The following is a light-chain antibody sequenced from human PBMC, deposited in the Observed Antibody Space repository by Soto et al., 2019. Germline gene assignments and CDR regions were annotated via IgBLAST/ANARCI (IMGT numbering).Light chain of an antibody. CDR3: TSYTRNSTVA. Sequence: QSALTQPASVSGSPGQSITISCTGTSRDVGGYDYVSWYQHHPGKAPKLVIFEVTNRPSGVSDRFSGSKSGNTASLTISGLQVEDEADYYCTSYTRNSTVAFGGGTKLTVL. CDR2: EVT. J-gene: IGLJ2*01. CDR1: SRDVGGYDY. V-gene: IGLV2-14*01.